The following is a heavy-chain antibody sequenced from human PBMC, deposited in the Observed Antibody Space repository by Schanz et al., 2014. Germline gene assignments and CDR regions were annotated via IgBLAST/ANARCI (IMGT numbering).Heavy chain of an antibody. D-gene: IGHD3-16*01. Sequence: QLQLVQSGAEVKKPGASVKISCGTFGKRYFIHWVRQAPGQGLEWMGMIDPRGASTTYAQKFQGRLSLTGDMSTSTLYLELRSLTSEDTAVYYCARNYEWFESWGQGTLVNVSS. J-gene: IGHJ5*01. V-gene: IGHV1-46*02. CDR3: ARNYEWFES. CDR1: GKRYF. CDR2: IDPRGAST.